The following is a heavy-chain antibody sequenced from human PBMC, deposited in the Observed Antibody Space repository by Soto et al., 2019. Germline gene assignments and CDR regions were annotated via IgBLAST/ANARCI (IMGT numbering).Heavy chain of an antibody. Sequence: EVQLLESGGCLVQPGGALRLSCAASGFTFSSYAMSWVRQAPGKGLEWVSAISGSGGSTYYADSVKGRFTISRDNSKNTLYLQMNSLRAEDTAVYYCAKEGQYYDFWSGYPYFEYWGQGTLVTVSS. V-gene: IGHV3-23*01. CDR2: ISGSGGST. D-gene: IGHD3-3*01. J-gene: IGHJ4*02. CDR1: GFTFSSYA. CDR3: AKEGQYYDFWSGYPYFEY.